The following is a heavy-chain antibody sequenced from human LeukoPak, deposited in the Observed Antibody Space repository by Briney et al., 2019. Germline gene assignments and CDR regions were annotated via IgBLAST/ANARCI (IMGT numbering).Heavy chain of an antibody. CDR1: GGSISSSSYY. V-gene: IGHV4-39*07. CDR2: IYYSGST. D-gene: IGHD3-16*02. CDR3: ASPYYDYVWGSYRPFDY. Sequence: PSETLSLTCTVSGGSISSSSYYWGWIRQPPGKGLEWIGSIYYSGSTHYNPSLKSRVTISVDTSKNQFSLKLSSVTAADTAVYYCASPYYDYVWGSYRPFDYWGQGTLVTVSS. J-gene: IGHJ4*02.